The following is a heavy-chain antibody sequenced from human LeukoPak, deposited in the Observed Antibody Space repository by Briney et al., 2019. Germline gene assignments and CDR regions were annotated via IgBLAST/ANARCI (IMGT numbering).Heavy chain of an antibody. D-gene: IGHD2-15*01. CDR3: AKDPRCSGGSCYYYYYYMDV. CDR2: ISGSGGNT. V-gene: IGHV3-23*01. CDR1: GFTFSSYA. Sequence: PGGSLRLSCAASGFTFSSYAMSWVRQAPGKGLEWVSAISGSGGNTYYADSVKGRFTISRDNSKNTLYLQMNSLRAEDTAVYYCAKDPRCSGGSCYYYYYYMDVWGKGITVTVSS. J-gene: IGHJ6*03.